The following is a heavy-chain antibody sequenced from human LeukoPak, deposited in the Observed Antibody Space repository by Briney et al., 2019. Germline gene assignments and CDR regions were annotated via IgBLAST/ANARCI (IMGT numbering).Heavy chain of an antibody. J-gene: IGHJ6*03. CDR3: ARDRYSSGWYNYYYYYYMDV. Sequence: ASVKVSCKASGYTFTGYYMHWVRQAPGQGLEWMGWINPNSGGTNYAQKFQGRVTMTTDTSTSTAYTELRSLRSDDTAVYYCARDRYSSGWYNYYYYYYMDVWGKGTTVTVSS. CDR1: GYTFTGYY. V-gene: IGHV1-2*02. CDR2: INPNSGGT. D-gene: IGHD6-19*01.